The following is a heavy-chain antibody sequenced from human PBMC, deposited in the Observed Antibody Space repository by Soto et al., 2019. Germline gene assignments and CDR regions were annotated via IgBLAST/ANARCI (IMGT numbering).Heavy chain of an antibody. CDR1: GFLFHTYV. J-gene: IGHJ3*01. Sequence: PGGSLRLSCAGSGFLFHTYVMHWVRQAPGKGLEWAAVMSYDGTIKYYLDSVKGRFTISRDNSKNTLYLQMTGLRPEDTAVYYCARQNYYDSDGFNYGGALDLWGPGTMVTVSS. D-gene: IGHD3-22*01. CDR3: ARQNYYDSDGFNYGGALDL. V-gene: IGHV3-30-3*01. CDR2: MSYDGTIK.